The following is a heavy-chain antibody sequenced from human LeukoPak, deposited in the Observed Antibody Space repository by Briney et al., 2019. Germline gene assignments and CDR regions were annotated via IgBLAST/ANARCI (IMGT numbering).Heavy chain of an antibody. V-gene: IGHV1-69*05. CDR2: IIPIFGTA. Sequence: ASVKVSCKASGGTFSSYAISWVRQAPGQGLEWTGGIIPIFGTANYAQKFQGRVTITTDESTSTAYMELSSLRAEDTAVYYCAKDMQTWPRFPDCWGQGTLVTVSS. D-gene: IGHD5-12*01. CDR1: GGTFSSYA. CDR3: AKDMQTWPRFPDC. J-gene: IGHJ4*02.